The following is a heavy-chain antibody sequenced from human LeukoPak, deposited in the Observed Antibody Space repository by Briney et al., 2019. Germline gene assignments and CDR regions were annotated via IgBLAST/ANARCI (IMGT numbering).Heavy chain of an antibody. D-gene: IGHD3-10*01. V-gene: IGHV4-34*01. CDR2: INHSGGI. Sequence: SETLSLTCGVSGGSFSGYYWSWIRQPPGKGLEWIGEINHSGGINYNPSLKSRVTISVDTSKNQFSLKLSSVTVADTAVYYCARSSYYYAADAFDIWGQGTKVTVSS. CDR3: ARSSYYYAADAFDI. J-gene: IGHJ3*02. CDR1: GGSFSGYY.